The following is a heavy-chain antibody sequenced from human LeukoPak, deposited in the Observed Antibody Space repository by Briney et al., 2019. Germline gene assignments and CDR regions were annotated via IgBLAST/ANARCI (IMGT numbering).Heavy chain of an antibody. CDR3: ARVGVDYSGNIIKYFFDY. Sequence: GGSLRLSCAASGFTFSSYGMHWVRQAPGKGLEWVAVISYDGSNKYYADSVKGRFTISRDNSKNTLYLQMNSLRAEDTAVYYCARVGVDYSGNIIKYFFDYWGQGTLVTVSS. CDR1: GFTFSSYG. CDR2: ISYDGSNK. D-gene: IGHD4-23*01. J-gene: IGHJ4*02. V-gene: IGHV3-30*03.